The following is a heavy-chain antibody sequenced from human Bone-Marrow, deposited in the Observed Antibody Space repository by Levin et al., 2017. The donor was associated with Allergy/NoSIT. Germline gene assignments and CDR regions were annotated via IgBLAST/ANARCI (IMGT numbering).Heavy chain of an antibody. CDR2: ISPKNGDT. J-gene: IGHJ6*02. CDR3: SREDCSGGDCFSGRRYGYNLYRYYGMDV. D-gene: IGHD2-21*02. CDR1: GYTFTTYG. Sequence: GESLKISCKASGYTFTTYGIIWVRQAPGQGLEWMGWISPKNGDTNYEQHFQGRVTLTTDKSTTTAFMELRGLRSDDTAVYYCSREDCSGGDCFSGRRYGYNLYRYYGMDVWGQGTSITVSS. V-gene: IGHV1-18*01.